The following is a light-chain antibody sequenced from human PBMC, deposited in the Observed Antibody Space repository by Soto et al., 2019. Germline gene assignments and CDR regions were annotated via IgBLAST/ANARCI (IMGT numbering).Light chain of an antibody. J-gene: IGKJ4*01. Sequence: DIQITHSPSSLSASVGDRVTITFLASQSISSYLNWYQQKPGKAPKVLIYAASSLQSGVPSRFSGIGSGTDFTLSISSLQPEDFATYYCQKSYSGPLNFGGGTKVDIK. CDR2: AAS. CDR3: QKSYSGPLN. V-gene: IGKV1-39*01. CDR1: QSISSY.